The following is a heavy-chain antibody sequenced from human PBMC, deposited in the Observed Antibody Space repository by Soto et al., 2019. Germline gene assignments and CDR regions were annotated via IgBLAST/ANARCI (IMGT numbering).Heavy chain of an antibody. D-gene: IGHD5-18*01. Sequence: QVQLVESGGGVVQPGRSLRLSCAASGFTFSSYGMHWVRQAPGKGLEWVAVISYDGSNKYYADSVKGRFTISRDNSKNRLYLQMNSLRAEDTAVYYCAKDGRGYSYAHYFDYWGEGTLVTVSS. CDR2: ISYDGSNK. CDR3: AKDGRGYSYAHYFDY. CDR1: GFTFSSYG. V-gene: IGHV3-30*18. J-gene: IGHJ4*02.